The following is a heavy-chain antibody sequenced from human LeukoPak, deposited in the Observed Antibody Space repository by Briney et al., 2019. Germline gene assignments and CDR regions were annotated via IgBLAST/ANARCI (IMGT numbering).Heavy chain of an antibody. V-gene: IGHV4-30-2*01. D-gene: IGHD3-10*01. Sequence: SETLSLTCTVSGGSISPYFWSWIRQPSGKGLEWVGYIFHSGHSFYNPSLKSRITISVDKSKNQFSLRLTSVTAADTAVYYCARELWFVNAPGSWFDPWGQGTLVTVSS. J-gene: IGHJ5*02. CDR2: IFHSGHS. CDR3: ARELWFVNAPGSWFDP. CDR1: GGSISPYF.